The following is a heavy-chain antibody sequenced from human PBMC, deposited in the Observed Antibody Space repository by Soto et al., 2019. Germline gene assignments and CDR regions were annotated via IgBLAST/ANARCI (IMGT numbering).Heavy chain of an antibody. Sequence: ASVKVSCKASGDPFTNLGLSSVRQAPGQGLEWMGWIATYNTNKNYAQKFQGRLTLTTDTSTSTAHMELKSLGYDDTAVYYCERVLRGVVNCFDPWGQGTMVTVSS. CDR2: IATYNTNK. D-gene: IGHD3-10*01. CDR1: GDPFTNLG. V-gene: IGHV1-18*01. CDR3: ERVLRGVVNCFDP. J-gene: IGHJ5*02.